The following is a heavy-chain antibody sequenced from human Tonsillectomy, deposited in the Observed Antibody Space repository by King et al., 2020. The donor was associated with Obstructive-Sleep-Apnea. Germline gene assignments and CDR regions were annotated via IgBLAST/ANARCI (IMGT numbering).Heavy chain of an antibody. J-gene: IGHJ4*02. CDR1: GCSISWGGYS. CDR2: IYHTGRT. V-gene: IGHV4-30-2*01. CDR3: AREGATSGFDF. D-gene: IGHD4/OR15-4a*01. Sequence: QLQESGSGLVKPSQTLSLTCAVSGCSISWGGYSWNWIWQPPGKGLAWSGYIYHTGRTSYNPAFETRVTISVDRSKNQFSLRLTSVTAADTALYYCAREGATSGFDFWGQGTLVTVSS.